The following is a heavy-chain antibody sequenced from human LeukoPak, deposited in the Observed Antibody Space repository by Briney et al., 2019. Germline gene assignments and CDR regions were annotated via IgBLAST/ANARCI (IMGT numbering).Heavy chain of an antibody. V-gene: IGHV3-64*01. Sequence: GGSLRLSCAASGFTFYTYGMHWVRQAPGKGLEYVSGIGPDGGTIYYANSVRGRFTISRDNSKYMLYLQMDSLTAYDVAVYYCARGAQLTDYWGQGTLVTVSS. CDR2: IGPDGGTI. D-gene: IGHD5-18*01. CDR3: ARGAQLTDY. J-gene: IGHJ4*02. CDR1: GFTFYTYG.